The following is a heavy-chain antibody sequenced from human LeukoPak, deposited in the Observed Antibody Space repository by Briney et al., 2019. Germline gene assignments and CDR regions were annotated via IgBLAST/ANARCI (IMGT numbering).Heavy chain of an antibody. V-gene: IGHV3-30-3*01. Sequence: GGSLRLSCAASGFTFSSYAMHWVRQAPGKGLEWVAVISYDGSNKYYADSVKGRFTISRDNSKNTLYLQMNSLRAEDTAVYYCARDGLSPDIVVVTAPRSDAFDIWGQGTMVTVSS. J-gene: IGHJ3*02. D-gene: IGHD2-21*02. CDR1: GFTFSSYA. CDR2: ISYDGSNK. CDR3: ARDGLSPDIVVVTAPRSDAFDI.